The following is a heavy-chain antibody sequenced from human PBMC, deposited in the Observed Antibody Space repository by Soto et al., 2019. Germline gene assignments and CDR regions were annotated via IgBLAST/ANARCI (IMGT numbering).Heavy chain of an antibody. CDR3: AREASEVVRRTTYYYGVDV. CDR1: GDSVSTNSAA. D-gene: IGHD1-26*01. V-gene: IGHV6-1*01. CDR2: TYFRSKWSN. Sequence: SQTLSLTCAISGDSVSTNSAAWNWIRQSPSRGLEWLGRTYFRSKWSNDYEESLKSRITINPDTSKNQFSLLLNSVTPEDTAVFYCAREASEVVRRTTYYYGVDVWGQGTTVTVSS. J-gene: IGHJ6*02.